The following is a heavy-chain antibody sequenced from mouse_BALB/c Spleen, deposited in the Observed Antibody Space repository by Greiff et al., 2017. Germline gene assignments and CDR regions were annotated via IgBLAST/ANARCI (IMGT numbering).Heavy chain of an antibody. Sequence: EVKLMESGGGLVQPGGSLKLSCAASGFTFSSYTMSWVRQTPEKRLEWVAYISNGGGSTYYPDTVKGRFTISRDNAKNTLYLQMSSLKSEDTAMYYCARRDYDYGFAYWGQGTLVTVSA. V-gene: IGHV5-12-2*01. D-gene: IGHD2-4*01. CDR1: GFTFSSYT. J-gene: IGHJ3*01. CDR2: ISNGGGST. CDR3: ARRDYDYGFAY.